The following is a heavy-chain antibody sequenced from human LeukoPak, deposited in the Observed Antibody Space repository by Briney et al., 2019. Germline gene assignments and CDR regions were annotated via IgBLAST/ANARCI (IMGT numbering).Heavy chain of an antibody. D-gene: IGHD3-3*02. CDR1: GYTFRRYD. J-gene: IGHJ4*02. CDR3: ARVGDVLTFLEWSQKIFDY. Sequence: ASVKVSCKTTGYTFRRYDITWVRQAPGQGVEWMGWISADNRKTSYAQKVKGRVTMTRDTSTSTAYMELRSLRSDDTAVYFCARVGDVLTFLEWSQKIFDYWGQGTLVTVSS. V-gene: IGHV1-18*01. CDR2: ISADNRKT.